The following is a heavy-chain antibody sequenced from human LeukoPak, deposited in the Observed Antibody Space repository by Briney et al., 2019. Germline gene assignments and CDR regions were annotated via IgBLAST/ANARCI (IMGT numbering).Heavy chain of an antibody. D-gene: IGHD2-15*01. J-gene: IGHJ4*02. V-gene: IGHV4-31*11. CDR1: GGSISSGGYY. Sequence: SETLSLTCAVSGGSISSGGYYWSWIRQHPGKGLEWIGYIYYSGTTYYNPSLKSRVTISVDTSKNQFSLKLSSVTAVDTAVYYCARDIAGRGYFDYWGQGTLVTVSS. CDR2: IYYSGTT. CDR3: ARDIAGRGYFDY.